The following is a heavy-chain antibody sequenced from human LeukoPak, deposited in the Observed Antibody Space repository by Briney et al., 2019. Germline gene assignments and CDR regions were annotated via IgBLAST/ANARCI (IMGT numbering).Heavy chain of an antibody. V-gene: IGHV4-30-2*01. CDR3: AREEVDSSGWSLYYYYGMDV. J-gene: IGHJ6*02. D-gene: IGHD6-19*01. CDR1: GGSISSGGYS. Sequence: PSQTLSLTCAVSGGSISSGGYSWSWIRQPPGKGLEWIGYIYHSGSTYYNPSLKSRVTISVDRSKNQFSLKLSSVTAADTAVYYCAREEVDSSGWSLYYYYGMDVWGQGTTVTVSS. CDR2: IYHSGST.